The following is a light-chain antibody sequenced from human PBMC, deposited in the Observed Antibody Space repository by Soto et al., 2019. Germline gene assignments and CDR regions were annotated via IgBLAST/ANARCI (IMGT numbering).Light chain of an antibody. CDR1: QSLRSSY. CDR2: GAS. Sequence: EIVLTQSPGTLSLSPGERATLSCRASQSLRSSYLAWYQRKPGQAPRLLIYGASSRATGIPDRFSGSGSGTEFTLTISRLEPEDFAVYYCQQYGSSPFTFGPGTKVDIK. V-gene: IGKV3-20*01. J-gene: IGKJ3*01. CDR3: QQYGSSPFT.